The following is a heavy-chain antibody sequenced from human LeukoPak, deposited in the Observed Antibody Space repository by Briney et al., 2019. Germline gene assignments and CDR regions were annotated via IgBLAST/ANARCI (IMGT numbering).Heavy chain of an antibody. V-gene: IGHV1-69*13. CDR1: GGTFSSYA. CDR3: ASSGSFYYFDY. CDR2: IIPIFGTA. Sequence: ASVKVSCKASGGTFSSYAISWVRQAPGQGLEWMGGIIPIFGTANYAQKFQGRVTITADESTSTAYMGLSSLRSEDTAVYYCASSGSFYYFDYWGQGTLVTVSS. D-gene: IGHD1-26*01. J-gene: IGHJ4*02.